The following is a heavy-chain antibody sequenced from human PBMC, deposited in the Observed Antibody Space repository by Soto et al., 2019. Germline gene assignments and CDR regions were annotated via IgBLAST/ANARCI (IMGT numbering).Heavy chain of an antibody. J-gene: IGHJ6*02. CDR2: IIPIFNTP. CDR1: GGTFNTYA. Sequence: QVQLVQSGAEVKKPGSSVKVSCKASGGTFNTYAISWVRQAPGQGLEWMGGIIPIFNTPNYAQRFQGRVTITADESTSTAYMELSSLRSEDTALYYCARDNAGTNYYHGLDVWGQGTTVTVSS. V-gene: IGHV1-69*12. D-gene: IGHD1-1*01. CDR3: ARDNAGTNYYHGLDV.